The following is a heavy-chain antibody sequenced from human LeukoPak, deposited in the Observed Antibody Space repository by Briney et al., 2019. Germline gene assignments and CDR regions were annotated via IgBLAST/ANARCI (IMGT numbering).Heavy chain of an antibody. CDR1: GFTFSSYA. CDR2: ISYDGSNK. V-gene: IGHV3-30*04. Sequence: GGSLRLSCAASGFTFSSYAMHGVRQAPGKGLEWVAVISYDGSNKYYADSVKGRFTISRDNSKNTLYLQMNSLSAEDRAGYYCARGSVYCVSGLWRGIDYWGQGTLVPVSS. D-gene: IGHD3-3*01. CDR3: ARGSVYCVSGLWRGIDY. J-gene: IGHJ4*02.